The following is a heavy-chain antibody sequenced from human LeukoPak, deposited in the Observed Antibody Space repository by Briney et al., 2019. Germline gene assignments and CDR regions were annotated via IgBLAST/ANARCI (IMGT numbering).Heavy chain of an antibody. Sequence: SETLSLTCTVSGGSISSYYWSWIRQPPGKGLEWIGYIYYSGSTNYNPSLKSRVTISVDTSTNQFSLKLSSVTAVDTAVYYCARMRPARYNWNYRTGGFDYWGQGTLVTVSS. V-gene: IGHV4-59*08. CDR1: GGSISSYY. CDR3: ARMRPARYNWNYRTGGFDY. D-gene: IGHD1-7*01. J-gene: IGHJ4*02. CDR2: IYYSGST.